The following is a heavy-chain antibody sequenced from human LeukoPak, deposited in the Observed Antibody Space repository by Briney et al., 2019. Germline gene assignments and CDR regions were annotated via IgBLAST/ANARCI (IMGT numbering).Heavy chain of an antibody. CDR3: ARGRFNYDYVWGSPPNYFDY. J-gene: IGHJ4*02. D-gene: IGHD3-16*01. CDR2: INHSGST. Sequence: PSETLSLTCAVYGGSFSGYYWSWIRQPPGKGLEWIGEINHSGSTNYNPSLKSRVTISVDTSKNQFSLKLSSVTAADTAVYYCARGRFNYDYVWGSPPNYFDYWGQGTLVPVSS. V-gene: IGHV4-34*01. CDR1: GGSFSGYY.